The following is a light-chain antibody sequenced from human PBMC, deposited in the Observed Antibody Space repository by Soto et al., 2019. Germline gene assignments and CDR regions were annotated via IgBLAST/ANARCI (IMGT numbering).Light chain of an antibody. V-gene: IGKV3-20*01. CDR2: GAS. Sequence: EIVLTQSPGTLSLSPGERVTLSCRASQSVSSSYLVWYQQKPGQAPRLLIYGASSRATGIPDRFSGSGSGTDFTLTISRLEPEDFAVYYCQQYGSSPLITFGQGTRLEIK. CDR1: QSVSSSY. CDR3: QQYGSSPLIT. J-gene: IGKJ5*01.